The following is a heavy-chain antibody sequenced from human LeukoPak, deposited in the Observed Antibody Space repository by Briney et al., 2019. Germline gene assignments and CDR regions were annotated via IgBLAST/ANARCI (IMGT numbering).Heavy chain of an antibody. D-gene: IGHD3-22*01. J-gene: IGHJ4*02. CDR1: GSTLSDNY. CDR2: VYRGGGT. V-gene: IGHV3-53*01. CDR3: AWPSDSSGYSFKY. Sequence: PGGSLRLSCEASGSTLSDNYMSWVRQAPGKGLEWISVVYRGGGTHYADSVKGRFTMPRDTSRNTLYLQMSDPRDEDTAVYFCAWPSDSSGYSFKYWGQGTLVTVSS.